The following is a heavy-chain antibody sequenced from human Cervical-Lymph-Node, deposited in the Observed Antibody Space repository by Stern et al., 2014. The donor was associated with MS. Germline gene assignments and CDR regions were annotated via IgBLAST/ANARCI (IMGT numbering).Heavy chain of an antibody. D-gene: IGHD5-18*01. CDR2: ISDDGSHK. CDR1: GFTFRNYA. J-gene: IGHJ4*02. Sequence: VQLVESGGGVVQPGRSLRLPCAASGFTFRNYAMNWVRQAPGKGLEWVSIISDDGSHKYYADSVKGRFTISRDNSKNTLYLQMNTLRADDTAVYYCARVPSGQLWLTDYYFDYWGQGTLVTVSS. CDR3: ARVPSGQLWLTDYYFDY. V-gene: IGHV3-30*01.